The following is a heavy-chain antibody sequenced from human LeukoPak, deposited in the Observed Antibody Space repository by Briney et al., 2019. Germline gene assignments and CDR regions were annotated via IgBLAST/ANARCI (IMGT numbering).Heavy chain of an antibody. CDR3: VRDFSGY. CDR2: IYAGGST. J-gene: IGHJ4*02. Sequence: GRSLRLSCAVSGATVNSNYMSWVRQAPGKGLEWVSVIYAGGSTYYTDSVRGRFTISRDNSKNTLYLQMNSLRAEDTARYYCVRDFSGYWGRGTLVTVSS. V-gene: IGHV3-66*02. D-gene: IGHD2-15*01. CDR1: GATVNSNY.